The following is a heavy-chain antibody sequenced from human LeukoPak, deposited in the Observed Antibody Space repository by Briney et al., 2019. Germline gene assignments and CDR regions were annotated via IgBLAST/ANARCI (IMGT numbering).Heavy chain of an antibody. CDR3: AKGQRWLQFRVYYFDY. J-gene: IGHJ4*02. Sequence: GGSLRLSCAASGFTLSTYDMHWVRQAPGKGLEWVAVISYDGSNKYYADSVKGRFTISRDNSKNTLYLQMNSLRAEDTAVYYCAKGQRWLQFRVYYFDYWGQGTLVTVSS. CDR2: ISYDGSNK. D-gene: IGHD5-24*01. V-gene: IGHV3-30*18. CDR1: GFTLSTYD.